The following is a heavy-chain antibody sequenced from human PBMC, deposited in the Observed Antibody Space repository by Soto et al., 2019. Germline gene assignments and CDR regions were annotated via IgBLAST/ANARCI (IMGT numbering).Heavy chain of an antibody. V-gene: IGHV1-69*13. CDR1: GGTFSSYA. J-gene: IGHJ4*02. CDR3: ARVKGAASMSPFDY. CDR2: IIPIFGTA. D-gene: IGHD6-13*01. Sequence: GASVKVSCKASGGTFSSYAISWVRQAPGQGLEWMGGIIPIFGTANYAQKFQGRVKITADESTSTAYMELSSLRSEDTAVYYCARVKGAASMSPFDYWGRGTLVTVSS.